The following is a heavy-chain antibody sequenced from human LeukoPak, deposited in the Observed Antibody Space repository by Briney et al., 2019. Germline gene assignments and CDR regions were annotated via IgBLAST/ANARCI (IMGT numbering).Heavy chain of an antibody. CDR1: GFTFSSST. D-gene: IGHD4/OR15-4a*01. V-gene: IGHV3-21*01. Sequence: GGSLRLSCAASGFTFSSSTMNWVRQAPGKGLEWVSSISSSSNYIYYVDSVKGRFTISRDNAKNSLYLQMNSLRAEDTAVYYCARIPNSANFPNWFDPWGQGTLVTVSS. J-gene: IGHJ5*02. CDR3: ARIPNSANFPNWFDP. CDR2: ISSSSNYI.